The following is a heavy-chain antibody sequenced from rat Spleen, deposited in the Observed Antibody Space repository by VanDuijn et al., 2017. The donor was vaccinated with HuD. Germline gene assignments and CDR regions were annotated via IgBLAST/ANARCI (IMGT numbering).Heavy chain of an antibody. V-gene: IGHV5-7*01. CDR2: ITYDGSST. Sequence: EVQLVESGGGLVQPGRSMKLSCAASGFTFSHYDMAWVRQAPKKGLEWVATITYDGSSTYYRDSVKGRFTISRHNAKTTQYLQMDSLRSEDTATYYCARRHYDGAYGYFDFWGPGTMVTVSS. J-gene: IGHJ1*01. D-gene: IGHD1-12*02. CDR1: GFTFSHYD. CDR3: ARRHYDGAYGYFDF.